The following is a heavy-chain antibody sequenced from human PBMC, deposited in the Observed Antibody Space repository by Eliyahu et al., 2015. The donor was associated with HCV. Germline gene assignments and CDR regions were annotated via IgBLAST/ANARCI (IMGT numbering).Heavy chain of an antibody. D-gene: IGHD4-17*01. CDR1: GASIRXYY. V-gene: IGHV4-59*01. CDR3: ARGGLDYGDFGGAFDI. CDR2: FSYAGST. J-gene: IGHJ3*02. Sequence: QVQLQESCPGLVKPSDTLSLTCTVSGASIRXYYWXXIRQPPGKGLXXIGYFSYAGSTNSSPSLKSRVSISSDTSKNHLSLKLTSVSAADTAVYYCARGGLDYGDFGGAFDIWGQGTVVTVSS.